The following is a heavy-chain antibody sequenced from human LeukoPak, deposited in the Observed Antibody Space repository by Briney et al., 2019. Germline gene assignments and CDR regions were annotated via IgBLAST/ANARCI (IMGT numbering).Heavy chain of an antibody. CDR1: GFTFINAW. Sequence: GGSLRLSCAASGFTFINAWMAWVRQAPGKGLEWVSGINWNGGSTGHADSVKGRFTISRDNAKNSLYLQMNSLRAEDTALYYCARVGIYGDYNRYFDYWGQGTLVTVSS. CDR3: ARVGIYGDYNRYFDY. V-gene: IGHV3-20*04. J-gene: IGHJ4*02. D-gene: IGHD4-17*01. CDR2: INWNGGST.